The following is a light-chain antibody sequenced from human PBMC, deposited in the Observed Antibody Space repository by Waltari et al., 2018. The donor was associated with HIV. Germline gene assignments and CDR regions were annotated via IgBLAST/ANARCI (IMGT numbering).Light chain of an antibody. V-gene: IGKV3-20*01. Sequence: EIVLTQSPRTLSLSPGERDTLSCRASQTVTRNYLARYQVKPGQAPRLLIYGAAIRATGVPDRFSGSGSGTDFTLTIGRLEPEDFAVYYCHQYGTSPQTFGQGSKVEIK. CDR3: HQYGTSPQT. CDR1: QTVTRNY. J-gene: IGKJ2*01. CDR2: GAA.